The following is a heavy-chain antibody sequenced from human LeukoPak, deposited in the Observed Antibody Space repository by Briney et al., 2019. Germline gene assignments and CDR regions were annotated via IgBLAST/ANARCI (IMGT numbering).Heavy chain of an antibody. CDR2: ISTYGGDT. V-gene: IGHV1-18*01. J-gene: IGHJ5*01. CDR1: TSR. D-gene: IGHD3-22*01. Sequence: EASVKVSCKATSRISWVRQAPGQGLEWMGWISTYGGDTYYAQKFQGRITVTTDTSTSTVYMELRNLRSDDTAVYYCARDLWNFYDDSGYNRDFDSWGQGTLVTVSS. CDR3: ARDLWNFYDDSGYNRDFDS.